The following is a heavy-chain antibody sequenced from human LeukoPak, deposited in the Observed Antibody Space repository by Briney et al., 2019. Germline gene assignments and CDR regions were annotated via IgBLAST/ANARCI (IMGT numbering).Heavy chain of an antibody. CDR2: IYTSGST. Sequence: SETLSLTCTVSGGSISSYYWSWIRQPAGKGLEWIGRIYTSGSTNYNPSLKSRVTISVDTSKNQFSLKLSSVTAADTAVYYCARLEWIAVAGLRVYNWFDPWGQGTLVTVSS. J-gene: IGHJ5*02. V-gene: IGHV4-4*07. CDR1: GGSISSYY. D-gene: IGHD6-19*01. CDR3: ARLEWIAVAGLRVYNWFDP.